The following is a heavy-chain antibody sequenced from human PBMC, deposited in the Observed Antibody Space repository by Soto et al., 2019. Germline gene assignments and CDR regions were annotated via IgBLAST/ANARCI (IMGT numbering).Heavy chain of an antibody. CDR1: GFTFSSYS. Sequence: GGSLRLSCAASGFTFSSYSMNWVHQAPGKGLEWVSSISSSSSYTYYADSVKGRFTISRDNAKNSLYLQMNSLRAEDTAVYYCARDHTGIVVVTPFDYWGQGTLVTVSS. J-gene: IGHJ4*02. D-gene: IGHD3-22*01. CDR3: ARDHTGIVVVTPFDY. V-gene: IGHV3-21*01. CDR2: ISSSSSYT.